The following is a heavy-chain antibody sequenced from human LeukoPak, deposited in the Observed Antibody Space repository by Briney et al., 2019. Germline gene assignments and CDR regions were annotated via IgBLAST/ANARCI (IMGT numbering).Heavy chain of an antibody. V-gene: IGHV1-46*01. CDR2: INPSGGST. Sequence: ASVKVSCKASGYTFTSYYMHWVRQAPGQGLEWMGIINPSGGSTSYAQKFQGRVTMTRDTSTSTVYMELSSLRSEDTAVYYCARLNGAAAGASSLDYWGQGTLVTVSS. CDR3: ARLNGAAAGASSLDY. J-gene: IGHJ4*02. D-gene: IGHD6-13*01. CDR1: GYTFTSYY.